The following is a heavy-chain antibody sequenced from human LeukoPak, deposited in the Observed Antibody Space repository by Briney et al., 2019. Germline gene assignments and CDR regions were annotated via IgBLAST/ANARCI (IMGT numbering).Heavy chain of an antibody. J-gene: IGHJ5*02. CDR3: ARHRYYYDSSGYYYQP. D-gene: IGHD3-22*01. CDR1: GASISSYY. V-gene: IGHV4-59*01. CDR2: IYYSGST. Sequence: PSETLSLTCTVSGASISSYYWSWIRQPPGKGLEWFGYIYYSGSTNYNPSLKSRVTISVDTSKNQFSLRLSSVTAADTAVYYCARHRYYYDSSGYYYQPWGQGTLVTASS.